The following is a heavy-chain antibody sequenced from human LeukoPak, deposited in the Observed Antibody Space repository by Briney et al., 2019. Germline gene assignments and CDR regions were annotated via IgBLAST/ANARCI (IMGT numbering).Heavy chain of an antibody. Sequence: SETLSLTCAVYGGSFSGYYWSWIRQPPGKGLEWIGEINHSGSTNYNPSLESRVTISVDTSKNQFSLKLSSVTAADTAVYYCARGQSPYPTPDPIQLWFYFDYWGQGTLVTVSS. CDR1: GGSFSGYY. CDR2: INHSGST. J-gene: IGHJ4*02. D-gene: IGHD5-18*01. V-gene: IGHV4-34*01. CDR3: ARGQSPYPTPDPIQLWFYFDY.